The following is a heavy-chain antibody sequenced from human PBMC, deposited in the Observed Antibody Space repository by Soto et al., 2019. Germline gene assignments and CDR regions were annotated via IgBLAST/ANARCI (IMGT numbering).Heavy chain of an antibody. V-gene: IGHV4-30-4*01. Sequence: QVQLQESGPGLVKPSQTLSLTCTVSGGSISSGDYYWSWIRQPPGKGLEWIGYIYYSGSTYYNPSLTSRVPITVXXSKTQFSLNLSSVTAADTAVYYCARERPDGCKLDPWGQGTLVTVSS. D-gene: IGHD6-19*01. CDR3: ARERPDGCKLDP. J-gene: IGHJ5*02. CDR2: IYYSGST. CDR1: GGSISSGDYY.